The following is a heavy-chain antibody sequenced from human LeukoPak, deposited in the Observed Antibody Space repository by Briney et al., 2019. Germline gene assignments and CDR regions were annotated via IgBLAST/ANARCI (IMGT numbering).Heavy chain of an antibody. CDR3: ARGSSGWYSVAY. V-gene: IGHV1-46*01. CDR2: INPSGGST. J-gene: IGHJ4*02. CDR1: GYIFTSYG. Sequence: ASVKVSCKASGYIFTSYGISWVRQAPGQGLEWMGIINPSGGSTSYAQKFQGRVTMTRDTSTSTVYMELSSLRSEDTAVYYCARGSSGWYSVAYWGQGTLVTVSS. D-gene: IGHD6-19*01.